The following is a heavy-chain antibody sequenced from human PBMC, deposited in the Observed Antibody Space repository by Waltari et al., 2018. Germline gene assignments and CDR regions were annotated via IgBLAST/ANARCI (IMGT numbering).Heavy chain of an antibody. CDR3: ARQKRGSHITIFGVVMTHFDY. D-gene: IGHD3-3*01. J-gene: IGHJ4*02. CDR2: IYYSGST. Sequence: QLQLQESGPGLVKPSETLSPTCTVSGGSISSSSYYWGWIRQPPGKGLEWIGSIYYSGSTYYNPALKSRVTISVDTSKNQFSLKLSSVTAADTAVYYCARQKRGSHITIFGVVMTHFDYWGQGTLVTVSS. V-gene: IGHV4-39*01. CDR1: GGSISSSSYY.